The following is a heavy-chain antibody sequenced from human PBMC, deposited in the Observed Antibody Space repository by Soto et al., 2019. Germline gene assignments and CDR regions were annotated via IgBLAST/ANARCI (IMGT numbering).Heavy chain of an antibody. Sequence: GGSLRLSCAASGFTFNSYGIHWVRQAPGKGLEWVAVISHDGSKTNYADSVKGRLTISRDNSKNTLYLQMNSLRAEDTAVYYCAKGQQQLVVYYGMDVWGQGTTVTVSS. V-gene: IGHV3-30*18. D-gene: IGHD6-13*01. CDR2: ISHDGSKT. J-gene: IGHJ6*02. CDR3: AKGQQQLVVYYGMDV. CDR1: GFTFNSYG.